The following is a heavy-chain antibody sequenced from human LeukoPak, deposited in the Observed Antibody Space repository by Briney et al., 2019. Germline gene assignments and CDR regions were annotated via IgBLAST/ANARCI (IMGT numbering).Heavy chain of an antibody. CDR3: ARTVLRSLGEFSLRGWFDP. V-gene: IGHV3-21*01. CDR1: GFTFSSYS. J-gene: IGHJ5*02. D-gene: IGHD3-16*01. Sequence: PGGSLRLSCAASGFTFSSYSMNWVRQAPGKGLEWVSSINSSSSYIYYADSVKGRFTISRDNAKNSLYLQMNSLRAEDTAVYYCARTVLRSLGEFSLRGWFDPWGQGTLVIVSS. CDR2: INSSSSYI.